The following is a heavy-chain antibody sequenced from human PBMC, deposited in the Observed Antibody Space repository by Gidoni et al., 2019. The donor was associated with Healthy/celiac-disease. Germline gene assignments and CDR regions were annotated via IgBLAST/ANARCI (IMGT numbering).Heavy chain of an antibody. J-gene: IGHJ5*02. D-gene: IGHD1-1*01. Sequence: VQLQESGPGLVKPSQTLSLTCTVSGGSISRGSYYWSWIRQPAGKGLEWIGRIYTSGSTNYNPSLKSRVTISVDTSKNQFSLKLSSVTAADTAVYYCARDRGQPPKNDRQKGWFDPWGQGTLVTVSS. CDR1: GGSISRGSYY. V-gene: IGHV4-61*02. CDR3: ARDRGQPPKNDRQKGWFDP. CDR2: IYTSGST.